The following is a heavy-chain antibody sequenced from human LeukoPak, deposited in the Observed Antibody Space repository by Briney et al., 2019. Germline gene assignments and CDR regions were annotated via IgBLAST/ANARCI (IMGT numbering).Heavy chain of an antibody. J-gene: IGHJ6*02. CDR3: AKEVYCGRDSYNPGYGVDV. V-gene: IGHV3-23*01. CDR1: RFTFSSYA. D-gene: IGHD2-21*02. CDR2: ISGSGGRT. Sequence: GGSLRLSCAASRFTFSSYAVSWVRQASGKGLEWVAAISGSGGRTYYADSVKGRFTISRDNSKNTLSLQMNSLRDEDTATYYCAKEVYCGRDSYNPGYGVDVWGQGTTVTVSS.